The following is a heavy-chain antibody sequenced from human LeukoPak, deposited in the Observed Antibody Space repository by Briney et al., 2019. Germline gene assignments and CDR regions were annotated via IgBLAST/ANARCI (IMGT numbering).Heavy chain of an antibody. J-gene: IGHJ6*03. Sequence: GESLKISCKGSGYSFTSYWIGWVRQMPGKGLEWMGIIYPGDSDTRYSPSFQGQVTISADKSISTAYLQWSSLKASDTAMYYCARRAYSYGYSYYYYYMDVWGKGTTVTISS. V-gene: IGHV5-51*01. D-gene: IGHD5-18*01. CDR2: IYPGDSDT. CDR1: GYSFTSYW. CDR3: ARRAYSYGYSYYYYYMDV.